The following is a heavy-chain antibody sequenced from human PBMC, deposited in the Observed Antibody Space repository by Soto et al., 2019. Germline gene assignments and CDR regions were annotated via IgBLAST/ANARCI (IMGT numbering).Heavy chain of an antibody. Sequence: GGSLRLSCAASGFTFSGSAMHWVRQASGKGLEWVGRIRSKANSYATAYAASVKGRFTISRDDSKNTAYLQMNSLKTEDTAVYYCTRHGGVDYYYYYMDVWGKGTTVTVSS. J-gene: IGHJ6*03. V-gene: IGHV3-73*01. CDR2: IRSKANSYAT. CDR3: TRHGGVDYYYYYMDV. D-gene: IGHD3-16*01. CDR1: GFTFSGSA.